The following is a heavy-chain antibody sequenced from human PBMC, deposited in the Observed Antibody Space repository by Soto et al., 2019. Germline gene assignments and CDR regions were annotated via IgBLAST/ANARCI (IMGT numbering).Heavy chain of an antibody. J-gene: IGHJ4*02. CDR1: GYSFSTYW. Sequence: GASLKISCKASGYSFSTYWIAWVRQRPGKGLDWMGIIYPGDSDTRYSPSFQGQVTISVDNSIDTAYLEWTTLRASDSAMYYCARHSLATQPGDYWGQGTRVT. D-gene: IGHD5-12*01. CDR2: IYPGDSDT. CDR3: ARHSLATQPGDY. V-gene: IGHV5-51*01.